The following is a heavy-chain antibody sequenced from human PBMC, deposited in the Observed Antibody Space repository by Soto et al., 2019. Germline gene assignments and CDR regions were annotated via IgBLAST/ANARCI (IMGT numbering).Heavy chain of an antibody. J-gene: IGHJ6*02. D-gene: IGHD3-22*01. Sequence: PGGSLRLPCAASAFTFSSYAMSWVRQAPWKGLEWVSAISGSGGSTYYADSVKGRFTISRDNSKNTLYLQMNSLRAEDTAVYYCAKALYYYDSSSYYPDYYYYGMDVWGQGTTVTVTS. CDR2: ISGSGGST. V-gene: IGHV3-23*01. CDR1: AFTFSSYA. CDR3: AKALYYYDSSSYYPDYYYYGMDV.